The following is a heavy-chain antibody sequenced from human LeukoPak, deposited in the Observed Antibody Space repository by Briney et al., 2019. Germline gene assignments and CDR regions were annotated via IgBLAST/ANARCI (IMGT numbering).Heavy chain of an antibody. CDR1: GFTFSNAW. CDR3: AKDSDGGYYYVY. D-gene: IGHD3-22*01. CDR2: ISYDGTIK. V-gene: IGHV3-30*18. J-gene: IGHJ4*02. Sequence: QPGGSLRLSCAASGFTFSNAWMSWVRQAPGKGLEWVAIISYDGTIKYHADSVKGRFTISRDNSKNTLYLQMNSLRAEDTAVYYCAKDSDGGYYYVYWGQGTLVTVSS.